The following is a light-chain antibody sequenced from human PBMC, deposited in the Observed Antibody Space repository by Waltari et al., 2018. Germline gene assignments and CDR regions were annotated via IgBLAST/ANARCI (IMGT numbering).Light chain of an antibody. CDR2: SNN. Sequence: QSVLTQPPSASGTPVQSVTTSSSGRSPNIGRSIANWYPQPPGTAPTLHTHSNNERPSGVPDRFSDSKSGTSASLAISGLQSEDEADYYCAAWGGSLNGYVFGTGTKVTVL. CDR1: SPNIGRSI. V-gene: IGLV1-44*01. J-gene: IGLJ1*01. CDR3: AAWGGSLNGYV.